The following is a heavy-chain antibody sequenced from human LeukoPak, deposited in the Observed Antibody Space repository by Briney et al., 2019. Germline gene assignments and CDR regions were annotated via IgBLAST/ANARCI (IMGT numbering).Heavy chain of an antibody. CDR3: ARSTSYSYGFGNYFDY. V-gene: IGHV3-23*01. CDR1: GFTFSSYA. CDR2: ISGSSGST. Sequence: PGGSLRLSCAASGFTFSSYAMSWVRQAPGKGLEWVSAISGSSGSTNYADSVKGRFTISRDDSENTLYLQMNSLRAEDTAVYYCARSTSYSYGFGNYFDYWGQGTLVTVSS. J-gene: IGHJ4*02. D-gene: IGHD5-18*01.